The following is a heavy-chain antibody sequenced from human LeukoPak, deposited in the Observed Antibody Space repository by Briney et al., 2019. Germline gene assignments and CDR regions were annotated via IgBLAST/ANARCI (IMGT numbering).Heavy chain of an antibody. CDR2: IRYDGSNK. CDR1: GSTFSSYG. CDR3: AKSRITIFGVVIRVFDY. Sequence: GGSLRLSCAASGSTFSSYGMHWVRQAPGKGLEWVAFIRYDGSNKYYADSVKGRFTISRDNSKNTLYLQMNSLRAEDTAVYYCAKSRITIFGVVIRVFDYWGQGTLVTVSS. J-gene: IGHJ4*02. V-gene: IGHV3-30*02. D-gene: IGHD3-3*01.